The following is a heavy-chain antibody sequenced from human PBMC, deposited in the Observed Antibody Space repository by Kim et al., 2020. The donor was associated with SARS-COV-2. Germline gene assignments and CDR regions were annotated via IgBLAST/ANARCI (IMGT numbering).Heavy chain of an antibody. CDR2: INSNGSST. V-gene: IGHV3-74*01. D-gene: IGHD6-13*01. J-gene: IGHJ5*02. CDR1: GFTFSSYW. Sequence: GGSLRLSCAASGFTFSSYWMHWVRQAPGKGLVWVSRINSNGSSTSYADSVKGRFTISRDNAKNTLYLQMNSLRVEDTAVYYCARVAAAAGTSWTFTGFDPWGPGTLVTVSP. CDR3: ARVAAAAGTSWTFTGFDP.